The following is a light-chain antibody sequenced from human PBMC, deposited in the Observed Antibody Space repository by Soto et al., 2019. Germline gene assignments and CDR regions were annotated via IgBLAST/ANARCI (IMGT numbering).Light chain of an antibody. CDR3: SPYAGSKGHVV. J-gene: IGLJ2*01. Sequence: QSALTQPPSASGSPGQSVTISCTGTSSDVGGYNYVSWYQQHPGKAPKLMIYEVSKRPSGVPDRFSGSKSGNTASLTVSGLQAEDEADDYCSPYAGSKGHVVFGGGTKLPVL. V-gene: IGLV2-8*01. CDR1: SSDVGGYNY. CDR2: EVS.